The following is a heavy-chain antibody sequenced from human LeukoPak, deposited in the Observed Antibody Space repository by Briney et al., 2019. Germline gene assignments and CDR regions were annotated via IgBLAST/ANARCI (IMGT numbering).Heavy chain of an antibody. CDR3: ARARYFYSCFDP. V-gene: IGHV1-18*01. Sequence: ASVKVSCKTSGYTFTTYGISWVRQAPGQGLEWMGWISVYNGNTKYAQKLQGRVTMTTDSSTSTAYTELRSLRSDDTAVYYCARARYFYSCFDPWGQGTLVTVSS. CDR2: ISVYNGNT. J-gene: IGHJ5*02. CDR1: GYTFTTYG. D-gene: IGHD3-9*01.